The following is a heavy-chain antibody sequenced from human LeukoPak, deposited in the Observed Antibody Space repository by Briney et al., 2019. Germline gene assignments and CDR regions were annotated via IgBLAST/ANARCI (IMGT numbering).Heavy chain of an antibody. V-gene: IGHV1-18*01. CDR2: ISAYNGNT. CDR1: GYTFTSHG. J-gene: IGHJ4*02. D-gene: IGHD3-22*01. CDR3: AGSSADYDSSGYYYVH. Sequence: ASVKVSCKASGYTFTSHGISWVRQAPGQGLEWMGWISAYNGNTNYAQKLQGRVTMTTDTSTSTAYMELRSLRSDDTAVYYCAGSSADYDSSGYYYVHWGQGTLVTVSS.